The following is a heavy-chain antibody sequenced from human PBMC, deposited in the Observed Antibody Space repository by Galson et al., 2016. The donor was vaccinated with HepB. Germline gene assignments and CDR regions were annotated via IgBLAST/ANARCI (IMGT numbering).Heavy chain of an antibody. Sequence: SLRLSCAVSGFTFSNYGMYWVRQAPGKGLEWVANIWYDGSRTYYADSVKGRFTISRDSSKNTLSLQMNSLRAGDTAVYYCAREMGVAAPAVFDYWGQGTLVTVSS. D-gene: IGHD6-13*01. CDR2: IWYDGSRT. V-gene: IGHV3-33*07. CDR3: AREMGVAAPAVFDY. J-gene: IGHJ4*02. CDR1: GFTFSNYG.